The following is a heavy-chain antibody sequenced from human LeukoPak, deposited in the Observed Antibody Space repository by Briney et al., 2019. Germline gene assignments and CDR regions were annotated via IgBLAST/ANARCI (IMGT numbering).Heavy chain of an antibody. CDR2: INPSGST. CDR3: ARHTVWVGYD. Sequence: PSETLSLTCAVYGGSFSGYYWSWIRQPPGKGLEWIGEINPSGSTNYNPSLKSRVTISVDTSKNQFSLKLSSVTAADTAVYYCARHTVWVGYDWGQGTLVTVSS. V-gene: IGHV4-34*01. J-gene: IGHJ4*02. CDR1: GGSFSGYY. D-gene: IGHD5-12*01.